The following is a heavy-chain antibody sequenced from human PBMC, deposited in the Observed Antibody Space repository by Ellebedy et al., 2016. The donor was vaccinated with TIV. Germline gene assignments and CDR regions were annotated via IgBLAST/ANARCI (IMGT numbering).Heavy chain of an antibody. J-gene: IGHJ4*02. D-gene: IGHD3-16*01. CDR3: ARDLGHIWGSIDY. Sequence: GESLKISCVASGFTFSSYWMTWVRQAPGKGLEWVANIKQDGSERYYADSVKGRFSISRDNSKNTLYLQMNSLRAEDTAVYSCARDLGHIWGSIDYWGQGTLVTVSS. V-gene: IGHV3-7*01. CDR2: IKQDGSER. CDR1: GFTFSSYW.